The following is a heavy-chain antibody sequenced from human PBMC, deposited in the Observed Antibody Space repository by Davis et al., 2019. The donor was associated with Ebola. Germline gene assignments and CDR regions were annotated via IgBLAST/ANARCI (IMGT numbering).Heavy chain of an antibody. CDR3: ARDHYGDYLFDY. Sequence: GESLKISCAASGFTFSVYYMSWIRQAPGKGPEWVSSISSSASYKNYVDSVKGRFTISRDNAKNSLYLQMNSLRDEDTAVYYCARDHYGDYLFDYWGQGTLVTVSS. CDR1: GFTFSVYY. J-gene: IGHJ4*02. CDR2: ISSSASYK. V-gene: IGHV3-11*06. D-gene: IGHD4-17*01.